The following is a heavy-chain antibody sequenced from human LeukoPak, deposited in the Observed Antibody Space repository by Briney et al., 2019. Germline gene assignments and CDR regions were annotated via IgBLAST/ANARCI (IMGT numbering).Heavy chain of an antibody. Sequence: SETLSLTCTVSGGSISSDYWSWIRQPPGKGLEWIGYVYYFGSTNYNPSLKSRVTLSVDTSKNQFSLKLSSVTAADTAVYYCARLQAVAVAGPFDYWGQGTLVTVSS. D-gene: IGHD6-19*01. V-gene: IGHV4-59*08. CDR1: GGSISSDY. CDR3: ARLQAVAVAGPFDY. CDR2: VYYFGST. J-gene: IGHJ4*02.